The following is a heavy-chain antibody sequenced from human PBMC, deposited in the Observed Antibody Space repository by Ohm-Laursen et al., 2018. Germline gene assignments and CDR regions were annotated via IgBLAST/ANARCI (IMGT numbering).Heavy chain of an antibody. V-gene: IGHV1-2*02. D-gene: IGHD3-10*01. CDR2: INPNSGGT. CDR3: ARDPTGSYYGSGSYSDY. CDR1: GYTFTGYY. Sequence: ASVKVSCKASGYTFTGYYMHWVRQAPGQGLEWMGWINPNSGGTNYAQKFQGRVTMTRDTSISTACMELSRLRSDDTAVYYCARDPTGSYYGSGSYSDYWGQGTLVTVSS. J-gene: IGHJ4*02.